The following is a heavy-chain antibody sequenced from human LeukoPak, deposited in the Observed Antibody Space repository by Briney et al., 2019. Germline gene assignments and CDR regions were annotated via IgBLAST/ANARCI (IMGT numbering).Heavy chain of an antibody. V-gene: IGHV4-59*08. CDR1: GGSISSYY. CDR2: IYYSGST. J-gene: IGHJ5*02. CDR3: ARRWFISSRFDP. Sequence: SETLSLTCTVSGGSISSYYWSWIRQPPGKGLEWIGYIYYSGSTNYNPSLKSRVTISVDTSKNQFSLKLSSVTAADTAVYYCARRWFISSRFDPWGQGTLVTVSS. D-gene: IGHD3-10*01.